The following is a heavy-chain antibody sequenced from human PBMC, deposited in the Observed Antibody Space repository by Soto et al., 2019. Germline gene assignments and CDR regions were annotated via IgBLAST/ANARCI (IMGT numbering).Heavy chain of an antibody. V-gene: IGHV4-34*01. CDR1: GGSFSGYY. CDR3: ARHRIMSVEDAFDI. D-gene: IGHD2-15*01. Sequence: QVQLQQWGAGLLKPSETLSLTCAVYGGSFSGYYWSWIRQPPGKGLEWIGEINHSGGTNYNPSLKSRVTISVDTSKNQFSLKLSSVTAADTAVYYCARHRIMSVEDAFDIWGQGTMVTVSS. CDR2: INHSGGT. J-gene: IGHJ3*02.